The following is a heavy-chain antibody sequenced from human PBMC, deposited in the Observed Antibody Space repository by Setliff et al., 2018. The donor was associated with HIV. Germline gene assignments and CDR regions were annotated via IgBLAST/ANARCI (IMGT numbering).Heavy chain of an antibody. CDR2: IHPGDSNI. CDR3: ASSITVAAGRSHYYYAMDV. Sequence: GESLKISCKGSGYSFSSYWIGWVRQKPGKGLEWRGIIHPGDSNIKYSPSFRGQVTISADKSISTAYLQWSSLKASDTAMYYCASSITVAAGRSHYYYAMDVWGQGTTVTVSS. V-gene: IGHV5-51*01. CDR1: GYSFSSYW. J-gene: IGHJ6*02. D-gene: IGHD2-15*01.